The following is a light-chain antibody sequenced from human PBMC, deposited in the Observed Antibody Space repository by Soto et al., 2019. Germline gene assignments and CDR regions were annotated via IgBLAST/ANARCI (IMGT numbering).Light chain of an antibody. CDR3: QQYNKWPPIT. V-gene: IGKV3-15*01. Sequence: EIVMTQSPATLAVSPGEGSSLACRASQSVRSNLAWYQQKPGQAPRLLIFGASTRATGIPARFSGSGSGTEFTLTISSLQSEDFAVYYCQQYNKWPPITFGQGTRLEIK. CDR1: QSVRSN. CDR2: GAS. J-gene: IGKJ5*01.